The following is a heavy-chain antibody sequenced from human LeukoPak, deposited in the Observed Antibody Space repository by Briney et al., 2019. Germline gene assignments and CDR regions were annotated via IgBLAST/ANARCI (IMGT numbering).Heavy chain of an antibody. CDR3: ARAVRGYSGSKYYFDY. Sequence: SETLSLTCAVSGGSFSGYYWSWIRRPPGKGLEWIGEINHSGSTNYNPSLKSRVTISVDTSKNQFSLKLSSVTAADTAVYYCARAVRGYSGSKYYFDYWGQGTLVTVSS. V-gene: IGHV4-34*01. J-gene: IGHJ4*02. CDR2: INHSGST. CDR1: GGSFSGYY. D-gene: IGHD5-12*01.